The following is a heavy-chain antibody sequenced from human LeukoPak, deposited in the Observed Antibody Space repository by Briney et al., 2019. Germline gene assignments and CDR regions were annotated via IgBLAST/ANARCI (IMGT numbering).Heavy chain of an antibody. D-gene: IGHD1-26*01. CDR2: ISGSGGST. CDR3: ARDPTYYLRYGYFDS. Sequence: GGSLRLSCAASGFTFSSYAMSWVRQAPGKGLEWVSAISGSGGSTYYADSVKGRFTISRDNANNVLYLQMNSLRAEDTAVYYCARDPTYYLRYGYFDSWGQGTLVTVSS. V-gene: IGHV3-23*01. CDR1: GFTFSSYA. J-gene: IGHJ4*02.